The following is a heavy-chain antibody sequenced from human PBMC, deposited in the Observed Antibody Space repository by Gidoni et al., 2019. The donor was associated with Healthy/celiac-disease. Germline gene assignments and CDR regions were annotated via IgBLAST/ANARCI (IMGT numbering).Heavy chain of an antibody. CDR3: ARRTYYDFWSGYWDYYYGMDV. V-gene: IGHV1-18*01. CDR2: ISAYNGNT. CDR1: GYTFTSYG. D-gene: IGHD3-3*01. J-gene: IGHJ6*02. Sequence: QVQLVQSGAEVKKPGASVKVSCKDSGYTFTSYGISWGRQAPGQGLEWMGWISAYNGNTNYAQKLKGRVTMTTDTSTSTAYMELRSLRSDDTAVYYCARRTYYDFWSGYWDYYYGMDVWGQGTTVTVSS.